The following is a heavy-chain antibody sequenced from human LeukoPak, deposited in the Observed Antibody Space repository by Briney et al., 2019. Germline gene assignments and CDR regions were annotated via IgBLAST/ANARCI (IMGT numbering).Heavy chain of an antibody. CDR2: ISAYNGNT. CDR3: ARDYRLVICSNYASNWFDP. J-gene: IGHJ5*02. D-gene: IGHD4-11*01. CDR1: GYTFTSYG. Sequence: ASVKVSCKASGYTFTSYGISWVRQAPGQGLEWMGWISAYNGNTNYAQKLQGRVTMTTDTSTSTAYMELRSLRSDDTAVYYCARDYRLVICSNYASNWFDPWGQGTLVTVSS. V-gene: IGHV1-18*01.